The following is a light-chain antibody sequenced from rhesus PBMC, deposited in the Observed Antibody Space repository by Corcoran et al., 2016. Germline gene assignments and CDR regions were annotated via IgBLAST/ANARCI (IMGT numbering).Light chain of an antibody. CDR1: QGISNW. CDR3: QQYDNSPLT. V-gene: IGKV1-69*01. J-gene: IGKJ4*01. Sequence: DIQMTQSPSSLSASVGDRVTITCRASQGISNWLAWYHQKPGKARKLLFYKASNLETGVPSRFSGSGSGTDFTLTISSLQPEDIAAYYCQQYDNSPLTFGGGTKVELK. CDR2: KAS.